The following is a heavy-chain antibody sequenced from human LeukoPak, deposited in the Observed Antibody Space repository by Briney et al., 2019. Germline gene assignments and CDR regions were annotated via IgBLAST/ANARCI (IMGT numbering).Heavy chain of an antibody. J-gene: IGHJ4*02. Sequence: SETLSLTCTVSGGSISSYYWSWIRQPPGKGLEWIGYIYYSGSTTYNPSLKSRVTISVHTSKNQLSLKLSSVTAADTAVYYCARVSRFPSGYFDFWGQGTLVTVSS. CDR1: GGSISSYY. CDR3: ARVSRFPSGYFDF. V-gene: IGHV4-59*01. D-gene: IGHD6-19*01. CDR2: IYYSGST.